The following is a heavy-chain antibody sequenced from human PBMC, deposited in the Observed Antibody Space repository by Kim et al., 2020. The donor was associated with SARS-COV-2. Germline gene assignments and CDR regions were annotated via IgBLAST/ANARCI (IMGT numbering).Heavy chain of an antibody. V-gene: IGHV4-38-2*02. D-gene: IGHD4-4*01. CDR1: GYSISSGYY. Sequence: SETLSLTCTVSGYSISSGYYWGWIRQPPGKGLEWIGSIYHSGSTYYNPSLKSRVTISVDTSKNQFSLKLSSVTAADTAVYYCAGDAHAVFDYWGQGTLVTVSS. J-gene: IGHJ4*02. CDR3: AGDAHAVFDY. CDR2: IYHSGST.